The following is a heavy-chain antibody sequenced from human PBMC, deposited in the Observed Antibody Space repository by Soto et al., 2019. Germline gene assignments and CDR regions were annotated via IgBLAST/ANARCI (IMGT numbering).Heavy chain of an antibody. V-gene: IGHV3-30*18. J-gene: IGHJ5*02. CDR2: ISYDGSNK. CDR1: GFTFSSYG. Sequence: GGSLRLSCAASGFTFSSYGMHWVRQAPGKGLEWVAVISYDGSNKYYADSVKGRFTISRDNSKNTLYLQMNSLRAEDTAVYYCAKDRIAAAELNWFDPWGQGTLVTVSS. D-gene: IGHD6-13*01. CDR3: AKDRIAAAELNWFDP.